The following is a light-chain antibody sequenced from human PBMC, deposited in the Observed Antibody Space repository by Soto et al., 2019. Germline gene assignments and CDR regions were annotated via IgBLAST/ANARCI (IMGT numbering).Light chain of an antibody. Sequence: DIQMTQSPSSLSASAGDTVTITCRSSQRISDYLNWYQQIPGKAPKLLIYAASTLQSGVPSRFGGSGFGTDFTLTISSLQPEDFATYYCQQSYSMPLTFGGGTKVDIK. CDR3: QQSYSMPLT. J-gene: IGKJ4*01. CDR1: QRISDY. V-gene: IGKV1-39*01. CDR2: AAS.